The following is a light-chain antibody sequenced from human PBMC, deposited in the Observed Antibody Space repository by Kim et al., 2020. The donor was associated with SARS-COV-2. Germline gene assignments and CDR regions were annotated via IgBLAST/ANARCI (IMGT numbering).Light chain of an antibody. CDR1: SSDVGGYNY. Sequence: QSALTQPRSVSGSPGQSVTISCTGTSSDVGGYNYVSWYQQHPGKAPKLMIYDVSKRPSGVPDRFSGSKSGNTASLTISGLQAEDGADYYCCSYAGSYTHVVFGGGTQLTVL. J-gene: IGLJ2*01. CDR3: CSYAGSYTHVV. V-gene: IGLV2-11*01. CDR2: DVS.